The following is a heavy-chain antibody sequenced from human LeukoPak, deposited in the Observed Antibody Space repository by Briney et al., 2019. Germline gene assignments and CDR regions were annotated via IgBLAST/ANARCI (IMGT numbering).Heavy chain of an antibody. Sequence: GGSLRLSCAASGFAFSSYDMHWVRQVTGKGMEWVSAIGRAGDTHYAGSVKGRFTISRDNAKNSLYLQMNSLRAGDTAVYYCVRDPSGHGMDVWGQGTTVTVSS. V-gene: IGHV3-13*04. J-gene: IGHJ6*02. D-gene: IGHD5-12*01. CDR1: GFAFSSYD. CDR2: IGRAGDT. CDR3: VRDPSGHGMDV.